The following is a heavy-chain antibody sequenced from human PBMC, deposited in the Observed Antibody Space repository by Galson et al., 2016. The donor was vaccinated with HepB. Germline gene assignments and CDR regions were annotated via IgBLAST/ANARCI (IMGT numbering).Heavy chain of an antibody. V-gene: IGHV1-46*01. D-gene: IGHD2-2*02. CDR3: ARGYIVVVPGAIATTADGFDI. CDR2: INPSGDDT. CDR1: GYTFTSYY. Sequence: SVKVSCKASGYTFTSYYIHWVRQAPGQGLEWMGMINPSGDDTNNAQKFQGRVTVTRDTSTSTVYMGLSSLRSEDTAVYYCARGYIVVVPGAIATTADGFDIWGQGTLVTVSS. J-gene: IGHJ3*02.